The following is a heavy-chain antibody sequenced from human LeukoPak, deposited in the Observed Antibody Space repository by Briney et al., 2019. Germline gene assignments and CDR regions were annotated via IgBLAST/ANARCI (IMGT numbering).Heavy chain of an antibody. J-gene: IGHJ3*02. D-gene: IGHD6-19*01. CDR1: GGSISSYY. CDR3: ARFKISVAGLDAFDI. V-gene: IGHV4-59*01. Sequence: PSETLSLTCTVSGGSISSYYWSWIRQPPGKGLEWIGYIYYSGSTNYNPSLKSRVTIPVDTSKNQFSLKLSSVTAADTAVYYCARFKISVAGLDAFDIWGQGTMVTVSS. CDR2: IYYSGST.